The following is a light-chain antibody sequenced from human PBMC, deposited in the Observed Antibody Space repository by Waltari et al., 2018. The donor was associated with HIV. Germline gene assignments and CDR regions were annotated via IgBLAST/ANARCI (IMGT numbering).Light chain of an antibody. CDR3: LQFHTLPLT. J-gene: IGKJ4*01. V-gene: IGKV1-33*01. CDR1: QDITKK. CDR2: DAS. Sequence: QMNQSPSSLSASVGYRVTITCQASQDITKKLSWYQQKPGKAPNLLISDASTLAPGVPSRFSGSGSGTHFSLSIGSLQPEDIATYFCLQFHTLPLTFGAGTKVEIK.